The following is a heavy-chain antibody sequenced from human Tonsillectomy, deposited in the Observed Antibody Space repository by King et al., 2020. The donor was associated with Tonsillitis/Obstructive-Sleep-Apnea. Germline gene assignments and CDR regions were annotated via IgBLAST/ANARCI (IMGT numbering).Heavy chain of an antibody. V-gene: IGHV1-8*01. J-gene: IGHJ6*02. Sequence: QLVQSGAEVKKPGASVKVSCKTSGYTFTSYDINWVRQVTGQGLEWMGWMNPNSGNTGYAQKFQGRVTMTRNTSISTAYMELSSLRSEDTAVYYCARGGMTTVVTPNGMDVWGQGTTVTVSS. CDR1: GYTFTSYD. D-gene: IGHD4-23*01. CDR3: ARGGMTTVVTPNGMDV. CDR2: MNPNSGNT.